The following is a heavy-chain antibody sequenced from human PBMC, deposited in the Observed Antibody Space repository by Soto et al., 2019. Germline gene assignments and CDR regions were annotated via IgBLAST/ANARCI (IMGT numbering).Heavy chain of an antibody. CDR2: ISSHGRDI. J-gene: IGHJ4*02. CDR3: ARGAALAGKLDL. Sequence: GGSLRLSCEAARVTFTSDSMTWVRLAPGKGLEWVSSISSHGRDIFYADSVKGRFTISRDNAKDSLHLQMNSLTGEDSAVYYCARGAALAGKLDLWGQGTLVTVSS. V-gene: IGHV3-21*06. CDR1: RVTFTSDS. D-gene: IGHD6-19*01.